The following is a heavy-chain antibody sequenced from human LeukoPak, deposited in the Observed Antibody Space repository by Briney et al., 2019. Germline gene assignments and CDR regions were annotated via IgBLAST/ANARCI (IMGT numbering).Heavy chain of an antibody. Sequence: SETLSLTCTVSVGSISSYYWSWIRQPPGKGLEWIGYIYYSGSTNYNPSLKSRVTISVDTSKNQFSLKLSSVTAADTAVYYCASFPYYYGSGSHYWGQGTLVTVSS. D-gene: IGHD3-10*01. V-gene: IGHV4-59*01. J-gene: IGHJ4*02. CDR2: IYYSGST. CDR3: ASFPYYYGSGSHY. CDR1: VGSISSYY.